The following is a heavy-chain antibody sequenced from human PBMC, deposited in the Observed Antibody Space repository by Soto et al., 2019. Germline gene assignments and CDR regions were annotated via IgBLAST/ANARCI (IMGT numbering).Heavy chain of an antibody. CDR2: IIPISGTA. CDR3: ARVMRVYAIRGELDY. V-gene: IGHV1-69*01. CDR1: GGTFSTYG. J-gene: IGHJ4*02. D-gene: IGHD2-8*01. Sequence: QVQLVQSGAEVKKPGSSVKVSCKTSGGTFSTYGINWVRQAPGQGLEWVGGIIPISGTASYAQRFQGRVTITADESTSTAYMELSSLRSEDTAVYYCARVMRVYAIRGELDYWGQGTLVTVSS.